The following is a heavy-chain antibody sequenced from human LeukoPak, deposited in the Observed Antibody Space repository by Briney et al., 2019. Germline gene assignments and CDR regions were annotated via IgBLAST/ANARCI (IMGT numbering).Heavy chain of an antibody. V-gene: IGHV3-30*18. CDR1: GFTFSSYG. Sequence: GRSLRLSCAASGFTFSSYGIHWVRHAPGKGLEWVAVISSDGRTTYYADSVKGRFTISRDNSKSTMYVQMNSLRTEDTAVYFCAKEQLGYFDYWGQGTLVAVSS. CDR2: ISSDGRTT. CDR3: AKEQLGYFDY. D-gene: IGHD1-1*01. J-gene: IGHJ4*02.